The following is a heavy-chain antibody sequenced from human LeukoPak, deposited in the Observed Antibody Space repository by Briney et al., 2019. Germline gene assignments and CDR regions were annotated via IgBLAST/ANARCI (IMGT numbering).Heavy chain of an antibody. Sequence: GGSLRLSCVASGFTFSSYGMHWVRQAPGKGLEWVSVIYPGGDTYYADSVEGRFTTSRDTSKNTLFLLMNNLRAEDTAVYYCAGEPGIRNGMDVWGQGTTVTVSS. CDR1: GFTFSSYG. V-gene: IGHV3-NL1*01. J-gene: IGHJ6*02. CDR3: AGEPGIRNGMDV. CDR2: IYPGGDT.